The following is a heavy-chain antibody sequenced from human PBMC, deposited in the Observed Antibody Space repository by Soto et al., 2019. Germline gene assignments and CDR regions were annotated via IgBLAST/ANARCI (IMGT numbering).Heavy chain of an antibody. V-gene: IGHV3-30*18. D-gene: IGHD1-26*01. CDR1: GFTFSNYG. J-gene: IGHJ4*02. CDR2: ISDDGDKR. CDR3: AKARVRIVGANSFDY. Sequence: GGSLRLSCVGSGFTFSNYGMHWVRQPPGKGLEWVALISDDGDKRYYADSVRGRLIISRDNSKDTLYPQMNSLGPDDTAVYFCAKARVRIVGANSFDYWGQGTPVTVSS.